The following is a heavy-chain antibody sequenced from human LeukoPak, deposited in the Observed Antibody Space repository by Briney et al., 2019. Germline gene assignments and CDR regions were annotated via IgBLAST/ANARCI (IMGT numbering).Heavy chain of an antibody. D-gene: IGHD3-3*01. CDR3: ARVEIYYYYMDV. V-gene: IGHV4-59*01. J-gene: IGHJ6*03. CDR2: IYYSGNT. Sequence: SETLSLTCSVSGGSMSSYYWSWIRQPPGKGLEWIGYIYYSGNTNYNPSLKSRVTISIDTSKSQFSLKLSSVTAADTAVYYCARVEIYYYYMDVWGKGTTVTVSS. CDR1: GGSMSSYY.